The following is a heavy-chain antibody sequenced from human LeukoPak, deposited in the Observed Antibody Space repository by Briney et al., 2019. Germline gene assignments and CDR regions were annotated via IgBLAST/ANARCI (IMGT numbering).Heavy chain of an antibody. D-gene: IGHD2-15*01. J-gene: IGHJ4*02. CDR3: ASTPNGVAAIYFDY. CDR1: GFIFSNYA. V-gene: IGHV3-30*04. Sequence: GGSLRLSCAASGFIFSNYAMHWVRQAPGKGLEWVAVISYDGSNKYYADSVKGRFTISRDNAKNTLYLQMNSLRAGDTAVYYCASTPNGVAAIYFDYWGQGTLVTVSS. CDR2: ISYDGSNK.